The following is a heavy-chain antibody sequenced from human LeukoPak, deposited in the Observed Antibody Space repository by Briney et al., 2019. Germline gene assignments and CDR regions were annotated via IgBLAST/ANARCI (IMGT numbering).Heavy chain of an antibody. CDR3: ARGARYDSSGLDY. Sequence: GSLRLSCAASGFTFSSYDMHWVRQATGKGLEWVSAIGTAGDTYYPGSVKGRFTISRENAKNFLYLQMNSLRAGDTAVYYCARGARYDSSGLDYWGQGTLVTVSS. CDR1: GFTFSSYD. CDR2: IGTAGDT. D-gene: IGHD3-22*01. J-gene: IGHJ4*02. V-gene: IGHV3-13*01.